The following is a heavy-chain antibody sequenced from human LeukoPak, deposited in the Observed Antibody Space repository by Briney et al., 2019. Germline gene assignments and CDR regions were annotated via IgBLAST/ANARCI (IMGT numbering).Heavy chain of an antibody. CDR1: GYSISSGYY. V-gene: IGHV4-38-2*02. CDR2: IYHSGST. D-gene: IGHD4-17*01. J-gene: IGHJ4*02. Sequence: PSETLSLTCTVSGYSISSGYYWGWIRQPPGKGLEWIGSIYHSGSTYYNPSLKSRVTISVDASKNQFSLKLSSVTAADTAVYYCARSSGGDTTFDYWGQGTLVTVSS. CDR3: ARSSGGDTTFDY.